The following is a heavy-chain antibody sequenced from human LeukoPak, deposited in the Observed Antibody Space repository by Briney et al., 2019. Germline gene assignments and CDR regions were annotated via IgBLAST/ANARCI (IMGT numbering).Heavy chain of an antibody. Sequence: GGSLRLSCTASGFFIEKYGLHWVRQPPGKGLEWVAVISSGETTKYYGDSMKGRFTISRDNAKNSLYLQMNSLRAEDTAVYYCARGDVYNWFDPWGQGTLVTVSS. V-gene: IGHV3-30*03. J-gene: IGHJ5*02. CDR2: ISSGETTK. CDR1: GFFIEKYG. CDR3: ARGDVYNWFDP.